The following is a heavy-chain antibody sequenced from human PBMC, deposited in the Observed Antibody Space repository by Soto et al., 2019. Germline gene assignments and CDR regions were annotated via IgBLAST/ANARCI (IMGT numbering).Heavy chain of an antibody. V-gene: IGHV3-48*02. CDR1: GFSFSSYS. CDR3: ASWYGDYVIYAFET. CDR2: ISSSSSTK. Sequence: GSLRLSCAASGFSFSSYSMNWVRQAPGKGLEWVSYISSSSSTKYYADSVKGRFTISRDNAKNSLYLQMNSLRDEDTAVYYCASWYGDYVIYAFETSDKDTLAT. J-gene: IGHJ3*02. D-gene: IGHD4-17*01.